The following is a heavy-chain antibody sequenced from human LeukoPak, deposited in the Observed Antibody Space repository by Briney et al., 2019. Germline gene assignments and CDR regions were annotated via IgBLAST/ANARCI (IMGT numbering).Heavy chain of an antibody. CDR3: ASRPGETTVILLDY. D-gene: IGHD4-11*01. CDR1: GFTFSDYY. Sequence: GGSLRLSCAASGFTFSDYYMSWIRQAPGKGLEWISYISSTGSTIYYADSVKGRFTISRDNAKNSLYLQMNSLRAEDTAVYYCASRPGETTVILLDYWGQGTLVTVSS. V-gene: IGHV3-11*01. J-gene: IGHJ4*02. CDR2: ISSTGSTI.